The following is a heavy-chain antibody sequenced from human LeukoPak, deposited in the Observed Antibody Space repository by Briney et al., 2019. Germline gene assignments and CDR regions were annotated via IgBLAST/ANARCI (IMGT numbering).Heavy chain of an antibody. D-gene: IGHD3-10*01. CDR3: ARDAGGSGSYFVY. V-gene: IGHV3-30*04. Sequence: GGSLRLSCAASGFTFSSYAMHWVRQAPGRGLEWVAVISYDGSNKYYADSVKGRFTISRDNSKNTLYLQMNSLRAEDTAVYCCARDAGGSGSYFVYWGQGTLVTVSS. CDR2: ISYDGSNK. J-gene: IGHJ4*02. CDR1: GFTFSSYA.